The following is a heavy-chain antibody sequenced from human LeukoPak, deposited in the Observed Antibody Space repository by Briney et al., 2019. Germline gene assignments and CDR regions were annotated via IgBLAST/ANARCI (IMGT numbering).Heavy chain of an antibody. CDR2: IKQDGSEK. J-gene: IGHJ3*02. CDR1: GFTFSSYW. V-gene: IGHV3-7*01. CDR3: ARDWRPYYDFWSGYYTGAFDI. D-gene: IGHD3-3*01. Sequence: GGSLRLSCAASGFTFSSYWMSWVRQAPGKGLEWVANIKQDGSEKYYVDSVKGRFTISRDNAKNSLYLQMNSLRAEDTAVYYCARDWRPYYDFWSGYYTGAFDIWGQGTMVTVSS.